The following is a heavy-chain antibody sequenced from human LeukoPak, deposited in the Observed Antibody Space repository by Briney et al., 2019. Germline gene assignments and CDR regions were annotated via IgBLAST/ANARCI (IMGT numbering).Heavy chain of an antibody. CDR2: ISGVTSSI. Sequence: PGGSLRLSCAASGFTFSSSNMNWVRQAPGKGLEWVSYISGVTSSIYYADSVKGRFTVSRDNAKNSLYLQMNSLRAEDTAVYYCARISGYDRRYWGQGTLVTVSS. CDR1: GFTFSSSN. D-gene: IGHD5-12*01. CDR3: ARISGYDRRY. V-gene: IGHV3-48*04. J-gene: IGHJ4*02.